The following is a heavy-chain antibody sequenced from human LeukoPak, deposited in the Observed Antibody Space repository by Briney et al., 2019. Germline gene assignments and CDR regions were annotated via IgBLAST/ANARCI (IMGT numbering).Heavy chain of an antibody. D-gene: IGHD5-24*01. CDR1: GGSISSGDYY. CDR3: ARASNLPSGFDY. J-gene: IGHJ4*02. CDR2: SNYRGSA. Sequence: SETLSLTCTVSGGSISSGDYYWSWIRQPPGKGLEYIGYSNYRGSAYYNPSLKSRVTISVDTSKSQFSLKLSSVTAADTAVYYCARASNLPSGFDYWGQGTLVTVSS. V-gene: IGHV4-30-4*01.